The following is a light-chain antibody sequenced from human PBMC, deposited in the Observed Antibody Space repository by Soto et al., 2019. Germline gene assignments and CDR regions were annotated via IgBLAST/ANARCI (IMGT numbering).Light chain of an antibody. J-gene: IGKJ4*01. CDR1: QDISYF. V-gene: IGKV1-33*01. CDR2: DAS. CDR3: QQYHNFPLT. Sequence: DIPMTQSPSSLSASVGDRVTITCRASQDISYFLNWYQQKPGKAPKILIYDASNLEPGVPPRFSGSESGTEFSFTISSLQPEDIATYYCQQYHNFPLTFGGGTKVELK.